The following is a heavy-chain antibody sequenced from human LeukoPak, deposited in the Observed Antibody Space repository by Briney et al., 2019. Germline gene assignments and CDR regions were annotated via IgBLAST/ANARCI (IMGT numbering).Heavy chain of an antibody. V-gene: IGHV3-48*01. D-gene: IGHD3-22*01. CDR3: AKDQNYYDSSGSFDY. J-gene: IGHJ4*02. Sequence: GGSLRLSCAASGFTFTSYSMNWVRQAPGKGLEWVSYISSSSSTIYYADSVKGRFTISRDNAKNTLYLQMNSLRAEDTTVYYCAKDQNYYDSSGSFDYWGQGTLVTVSS. CDR2: ISSSSSTI. CDR1: GFTFTSYS.